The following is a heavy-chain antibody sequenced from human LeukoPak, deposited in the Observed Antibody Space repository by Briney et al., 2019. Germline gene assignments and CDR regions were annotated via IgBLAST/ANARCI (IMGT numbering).Heavy chain of an antibody. CDR1: GFTFSSYA. Sequence: GGSLRLSCAASGFTFSSYAMSWVRQAPGEGLEWVSVISTSGGGTYYADSVKDRFTISRDNAKDSLYLQMNSLRAEDTAVYYCAVGGPAAPHWGQGTLVTVSS. V-gene: IGHV3-23*01. J-gene: IGHJ4*02. D-gene: IGHD2-2*01. CDR3: AVGGPAAPH. CDR2: ISTSGGGT.